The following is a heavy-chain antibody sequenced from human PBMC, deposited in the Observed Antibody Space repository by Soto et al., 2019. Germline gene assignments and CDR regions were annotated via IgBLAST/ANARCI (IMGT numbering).Heavy chain of an antibody. D-gene: IGHD5-12*01. CDR2: INAGNGNT. J-gene: IGHJ4*02. Sequence: QVQLVQSGAEVKKPGASVKVSCKASGYSFTSYAMYWVRQAPGQRLEWMGWINAGNGNTKYSQKFQGRVTITRDTAXSTAYMEMSSLRSEDTAVYYCARFGGYSGYDSLDYWGQGTLVTVSS. CDR1: GYSFTSYA. V-gene: IGHV1-3*01. CDR3: ARFGGYSGYDSLDY.